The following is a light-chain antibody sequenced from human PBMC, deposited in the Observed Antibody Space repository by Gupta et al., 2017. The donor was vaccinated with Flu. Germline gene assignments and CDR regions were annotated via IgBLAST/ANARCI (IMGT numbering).Light chain of an antibody. CDR1: SSDVGGYTY. J-gene: IGLJ2*01. CDR3: SSYAGSNNLVV. Sequence: QSALTQPPSASGSPGPSVTISCTGTSSDVGGYTYVSWYQQHPGKAPKVMIYEVSKRPSGVPDRFSGSKSGNTASLTVSGLQAEDEADYYCSSYAGSNNLVVFGGGTKLTVL. V-gene: IGLV2-8*01. CDR2: EVS.